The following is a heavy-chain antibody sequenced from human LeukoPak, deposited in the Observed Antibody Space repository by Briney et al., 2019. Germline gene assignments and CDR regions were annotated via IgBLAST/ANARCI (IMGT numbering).Heavy chain of an antibody. V-gene: IGHV4-61*02. D-gene: IGHD3-3*01. Sequence: SETLSLTCTVSSGSISSGSYYWSWIRQPAGKGLEWIGRIYTSGSTNYNPSLKSRVTISVDTSKNQFSLKLSSVTAADTAVYYCARDLGVKRAFTPWGQGTLVTVSS. J-gene: IGHJ5*02. CDR3: ARDLGVKRAFTP. CDR2: IYTSGST. CDR1: SGSISSGSYY.